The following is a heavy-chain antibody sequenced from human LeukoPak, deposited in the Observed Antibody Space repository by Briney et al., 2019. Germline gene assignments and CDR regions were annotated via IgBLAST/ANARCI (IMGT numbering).Heavy chain of an antibody. CDR1: GFTFSIYV. CDR2: ITGSGAGT. D-gene: IGHD3-22*01. J-gene: IGHJ4*02. V-gene: IGHV3-23*01. CDR3: AKDRPNYYDTSGHYYRRNGDC. Sequence: GGSLRLSCAASGFTFSIYVMSWVRQAPGKGLEWVSSITGSGAGTYYADSVKGRFTIFRDNSENTLHLQMNSLGVEDTAVYYCAKDRPNYYDTSGHYYRRNGDCWGQGTLVTVSS.